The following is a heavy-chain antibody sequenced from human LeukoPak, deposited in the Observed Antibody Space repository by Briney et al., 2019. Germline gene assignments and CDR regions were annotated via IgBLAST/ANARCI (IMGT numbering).Heavy chain of an antibody. D-gene: IGHD6-6*01. V-gene: IGHV4-39*07. CDR2: LYYGGST. CDR1: GGSISNSNYY. Sequence: PSETLSLTCTVSGGSISNSNYYWGWIRQPPGKGLEWIGSLYYGGSTYYNPSLKSRVTISVDTSQNQFSLKLSSVTAADTAVYYCARLCPYSSSYLYYYYYMDVWGKGTTVTVSS. CDR3: ARLCPYSSSYLYYYYYMDV. J-gene: IGHJ6*03.